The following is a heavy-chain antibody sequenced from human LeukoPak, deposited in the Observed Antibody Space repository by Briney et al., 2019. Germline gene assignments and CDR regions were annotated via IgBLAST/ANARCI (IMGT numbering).Heavy chain of an antibody. CDR1: GFTFDDYA. CDR3: AKGPSRSSNKFYH. D-gene: IGHD6-6*01. J-gene: IGHJ4*02. V-gene: IGHV3-9*01. CDR2: ISWNSDTM. Sequence: PGGSLRLSCAASGFTFDDYAMHWVRQAPGRGLEWVSSISWNSDTMVYADSVKGRFTISRDNAKNSLYLQLNSLRAEDTALYYRAKGPSRSSNKFYHRGPGTPVSVSS.